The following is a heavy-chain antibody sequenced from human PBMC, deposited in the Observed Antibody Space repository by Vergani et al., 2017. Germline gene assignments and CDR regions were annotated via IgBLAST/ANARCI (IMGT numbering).Heavy chain of an antibody. CDR1: GGTFSSYA. V-gene: IGHV1-69*01. D-gene: IGHD3-10*01. CDR2: IIPIFGTA. J-gene: IGHJ6*03. CDR3: ASDIRDRCGEVDYYYMDV. Sequence: QVQLVQSGAEVKKPGSSVKVSCKASGGTFSSYAISWVRQAPGQGLEWMGGIIPIFGTANYAQKFQGRVTMTADESTSTAYMERSSLRSEDTAVYDCASDIRDRCGEVDYYYMDVWGKGTTVTVSS.